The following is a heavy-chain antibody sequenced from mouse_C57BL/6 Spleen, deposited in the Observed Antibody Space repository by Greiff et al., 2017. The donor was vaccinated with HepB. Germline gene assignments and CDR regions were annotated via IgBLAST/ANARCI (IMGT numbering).Heavy chain of an antibody. V-gene: IGHV1-18*01. CDR1: GYTFTDYN. Sequence: EVQLQQSGPELVKPGASVKIPCKASGYTFTDYNMDWVKQSHGKSLEWIGDINPNNGGTNYNQKFKGKATLTVDKSSSKAYMELRSLTSEDTAVYYCARPLYDECYFDYWGQGTTLTVSS. CDR3: ARPLYDECYFDY. J-gene: IGHJ2*01. D-gene: IGHD2-12*01. CDR2: INPNNGGT.